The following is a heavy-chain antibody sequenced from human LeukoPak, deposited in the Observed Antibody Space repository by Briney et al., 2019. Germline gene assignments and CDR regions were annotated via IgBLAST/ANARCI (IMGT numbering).Heavy chain of an antibody. CDR1: GFTFSSYA. Sequence: PGGSLRLSCAASGFTFSSYAMSWVRQAPGKGLEWVSGISDSGGSIYYADSVKGRFTISRDNAKNSLYLQMNSLRAEDTAVYYCAGAWAYYRDYKGDWFDPWGQGTLVTVSS. CDR2: ISDSGGSI. V-gene: IGHV3-23*01. J-gene: IGHJ5*02. CDR3: AGAWAYYRDYKGDWFDP. D-gene: IGHD4-17*01.